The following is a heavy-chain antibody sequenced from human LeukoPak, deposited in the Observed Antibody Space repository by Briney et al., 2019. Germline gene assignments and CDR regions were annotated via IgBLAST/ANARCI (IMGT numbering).Heavy chain of an antibody. Sequence: ASVKVSCKASGYTFTGYYMHWVRQAPGQGLEWMGWINPNSGGTNYAQKFQGRVTMTRDTSISTAYLQWSSLKASDTAMYYCARLMGLRFLEWSFDPWGQGTLVTVSS. J-gene: IGHJ5*02. CDR1: GYTFTGYY. V-gene: IGHV1-2*02. CDR2: INPNSGGT. CDR3: ARLMGLRFLEWSFDP. D-gene: IGHD3-3*01.